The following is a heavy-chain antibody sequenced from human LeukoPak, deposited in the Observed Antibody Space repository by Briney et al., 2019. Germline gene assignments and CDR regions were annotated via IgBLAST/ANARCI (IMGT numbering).Heavy chain of an antibody. Sequence: ASVKVSCKASGYTFTGYYMHWVRQAPGQGLEWMGWINPNSGGTNYAQKFQGWVTMTRDTSISTAYMELSRLRSDDTAVYYCARAGLTYSSIAARTFDYWAREPWSPSPQ. V-gene: IGHV1-2*04. CDR3: ARAGLTYSSIAARTFDY. D-gene: IGHD6-6*01. CDR2: INPNSGGT. J-gene: IGHJ4*02. CDR1: GYTFTGYY.